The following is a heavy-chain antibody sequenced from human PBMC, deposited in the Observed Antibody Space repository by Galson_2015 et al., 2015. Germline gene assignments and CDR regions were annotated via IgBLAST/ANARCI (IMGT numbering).Heavy chain of an antibody. CDR2: ISDEGSIK. J-gene: IGHJ6*02. D-gene: IGHD2-15*01. CDR3: AKDNEGYCSDGHCYSYYYYGMDV. V-gene: IGHV3-30*18. Sequence: SLRLSCAASGFTFSSCGMRWVRQAPGKGLEWVALISDEGSIKEYADSVKGRFTISRDNSKNTLSLQMNSLRAEDTAIYYCAKDNEGYCSDGHCYSYYYYGMDVWGQGTTVTVSS. CDR1: GFTFSSCG.